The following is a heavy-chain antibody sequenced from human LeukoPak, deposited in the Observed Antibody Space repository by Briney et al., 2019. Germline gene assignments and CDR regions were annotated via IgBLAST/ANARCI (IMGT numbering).Heavy chain of an antibody. D-gene: IGHD6-13*01. CDR2: LKEDVSAR. CDR3: ARDNLLGIAAAGTIDAFDI. J-gene: IGHJ3*02. CDR1: GFSISSHW. V-gene: IGHV3-7*01. Sequence: GGSLRLSCVASGFSISSHWMSWVRQAPGKGLEWVASLKEDVSARNLVDSVKGRFTISTDNAKNSLNLQMNSLRAEDTAVYYCARDNLLGIAAAGTIDAFDIWGQGTMVTVSS.